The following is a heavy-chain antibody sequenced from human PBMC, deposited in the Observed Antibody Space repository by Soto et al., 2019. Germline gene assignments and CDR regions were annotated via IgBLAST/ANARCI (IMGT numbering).Heavy chain of an antibody. CDR2: ISGSGGST. CDR3: AKDHRFSEWLFGDDFDY. D-gene: IGHD3-3*01. V-gene: IGHV3-23*01. CDR1: GFTFSSYA. J-gene: IGHJ4*02. Sequence: EVQLLESGGGLVQPGGSLRLSCAASGFTFSSYAMSWVRQAPGKGLEWVSAISGSGGSTYYADSVKGRFTISRDNSKNTLYLQMNSLRAEDTAVYYCAKDHRFSEWLFGDDFDYWGQGTLVTVSS.